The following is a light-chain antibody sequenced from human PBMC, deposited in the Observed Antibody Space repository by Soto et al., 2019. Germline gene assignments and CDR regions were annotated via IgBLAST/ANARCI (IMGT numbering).Light chain of an antibody. J-gene: IGKJ1*01. Sequence: GDRVTITCRASQSITIWLAWYQQKPGKAPKLLIFDASRLESGVPSRFSGSGSGTEFTLTISSLQPDDFATYYCQHYNSYSWTFGQGTKVEIK. V-gene: IGKV1-5*01. CDR1: QSITIW. CDR2: DAS. CDR3: QHYNSYSWT.